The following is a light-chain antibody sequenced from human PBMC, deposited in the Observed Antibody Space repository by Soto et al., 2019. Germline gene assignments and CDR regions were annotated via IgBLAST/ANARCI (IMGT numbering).Light chain of an antibody. J-gene: IGKJ5*01. CDR2: AAF. CDR3: QQRNIWPPVT. V-gene: IGKV3-11*01. Sequence: EIVFTQSPATLSLSPGERATLSCSASPSVTNYLAWYQQKPGQAPRLLIYAAFNRATGIPARFSGSGSGTDFTLTISSLEPEDFAVYYCQQRNIWPPVTFGQGTRLEIK. CDR1: PSVTNY.